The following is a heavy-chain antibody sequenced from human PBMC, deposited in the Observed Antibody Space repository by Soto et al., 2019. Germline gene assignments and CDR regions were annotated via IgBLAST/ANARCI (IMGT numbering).Heavy chain of an antibody. CDR2: IKSKAKGGTT. V-gene: IGHV3-49*03. Sequence: GGSLRLSCTASGFTFGDYAMSWFRQAPGKGQEWVGFIKSKAKGGTTEFAASVKGRFTISRDDSKNIAYLQMNSLKTEDTAVYYCARDRDIVQVPDIWGQGTMVTVSS. CDR1: GFTFGDYA. J-gene: IGHJ3*02. D-gene: IGHD2-8*02. CDR3: ARDRDIVQVPDI.